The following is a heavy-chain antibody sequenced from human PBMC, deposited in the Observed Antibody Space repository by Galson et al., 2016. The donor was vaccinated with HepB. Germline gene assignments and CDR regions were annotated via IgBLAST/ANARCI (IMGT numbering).Heavy chain of an antibody. D-gene: IGHD2-21*02. V-gene: IGHV3-33*06. CDR2: IWYDGSNN. Sequence: SLRLSCAASGFPFSSYGMHWVRQAPGKGLEWVGFIWYDGSNNFYEDSVKGRFTISRDNSKNTLYLQMNSLRAEDTAVYYCAKDAPSGRVVTGTWDSWGQGTLVTVSS. CDR1: GFPFSSYG. J-gene: IGHJ4*02. CDR3: AKDAPSGRVVTGTWDS.